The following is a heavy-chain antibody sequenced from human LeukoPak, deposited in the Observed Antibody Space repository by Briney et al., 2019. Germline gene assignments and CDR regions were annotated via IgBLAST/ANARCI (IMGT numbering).Heavy chain of an antibody. CDR3: AKGSSTNCYGGNCFYYYMAV. Sequence: PGGSLRLSCAASGFTFSSYGMTWVRRAPGKGLDWVSGISGSGARTDYADSVKGRFTISRDNAKNTLYLQMNSLRAEDTAVYYCAKGSSTNCYGGNCFYYYMAVWGKGTTVTVSS. CDR1: GFTFSSYG. CDR2: ISGSGART. J-gene: IGHJ6*03. V-gene: IGHV3-23*01. D-gene: IGHD2-2*01.